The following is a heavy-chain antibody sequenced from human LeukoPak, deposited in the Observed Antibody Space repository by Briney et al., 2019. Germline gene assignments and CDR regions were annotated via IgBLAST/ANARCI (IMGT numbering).Heavy chain of an antibody. CDR3: ARTFRRLQKLPTNWFDP. CDR2: IYPGDSDT. CDR1: GYSFTSYW. V-gene: IGHV5-51*01. J-gene: IGHJ5*02. D-gene: IGHD5-24*01. Sequence: GESLQISSKGSGYSFTSYWIGWVRQMPGKGLEWMGIIYPGDSDTRYSPSFQGQVTISADKSISTAYLQWSSLKASDTAMYYCARTFRRLQKLPTNWFDPWGQGTLVTVSS.